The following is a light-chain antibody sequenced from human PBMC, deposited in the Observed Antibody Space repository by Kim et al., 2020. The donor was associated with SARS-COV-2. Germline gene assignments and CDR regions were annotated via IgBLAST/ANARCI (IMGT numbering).Light chain of an antibody. CDR2: DAS. Sequence: SPGERATLACRASQSVSSYVAWYRQKPGQAPRLLIYDASNRATGIPARFSGSGSGTDFTLTISSLEPEDFAVYYCQQRSNWPPLTFGGGTKVDIK. CDR3: QQRSNWPPLT. J-gene: IGKJ4*01. CDR1: QSVSSY. V-gene: IGKV3-11*01.